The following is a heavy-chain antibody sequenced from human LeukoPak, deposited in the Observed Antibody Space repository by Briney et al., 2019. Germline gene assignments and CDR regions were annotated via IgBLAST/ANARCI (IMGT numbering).Heavy chain of an antibody. Sequence: GGSLRLSCAASGFTFSNYWMSWVRQAPGKGLEWLANIKQDGSENYYVDSVKGRFTISRDNAKNSLYLQMNSLRAEDTAVYYCARDRAAYDSGSYGYWGQGTLVTVSS. D-gene: IGHD1-26*01. CDR2: IKQDGSEN. CDR3: ARDRAAYDSGSYGY. CDR1: GFTFSNYW. V-gene: IGHV3-7*01. J-gene: IGHJ4*02.